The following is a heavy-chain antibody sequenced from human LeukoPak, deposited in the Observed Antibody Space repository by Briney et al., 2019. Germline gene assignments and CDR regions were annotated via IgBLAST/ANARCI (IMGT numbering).Heavy chain of an antibody. J-gene: IGHJ4*02. CDR1: GFTFTIYD. CDR3: TRLPLEAAATHLGTRTVDY. D-gene: IGHD2-15*01. CDR2: ISGSGGST. V-gene: IGHV3-23*01. Sequence: GGSLRLSCAASGFTFTIYDMSWVRQAPGKGLEWVSGISGSGGSTYYADSVKGRFTISRDNSKNTAYLQMNSLKTEDTAVYYCTRLPLEAAATHLGTRTVDYWGQGTLVTVSS.